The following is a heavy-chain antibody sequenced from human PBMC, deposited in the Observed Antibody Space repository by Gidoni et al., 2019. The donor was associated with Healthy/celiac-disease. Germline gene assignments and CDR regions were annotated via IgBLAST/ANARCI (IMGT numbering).Heavy chain of an antibody. D-gene: IGHD1-7*01. CDR2: IRGSGGTT. J-gene: IGHJ4*02. V-gene: IGHV3-23*04. CDR1: EFTVSSYA. Sequence: EVQLVGSGGGLVQPGGSRRLSCAASEFTVSSYAMSWVRQGAGKGLEWVSVIRGSGGTTYYADSVKGRFTISRDNSKNTLYLQMNSLRAEDTAVYYCAKVGENFHYFDYWGQGTLVTVSS. CDR3: AKVGENFHYFDY.